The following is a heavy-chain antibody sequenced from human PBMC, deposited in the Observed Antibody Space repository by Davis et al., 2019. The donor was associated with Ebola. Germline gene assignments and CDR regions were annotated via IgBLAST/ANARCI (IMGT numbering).Heavy chain of an antibody. CDR2: IIPVFGIP. CDR1: GGTFSSYA. V-gene: IGHV1-69*13. J-gene: IGHJ4*02. Sequence: SVKVSCKASGGTFSSYAISWVRQVPGQGLDWMGGIIPVFGIPKYAQKFQGRVTITADESTSTAYMELSSLRSEDTAVYYRARDRYSDGSGYFFEQSHWGQGTLVTVSS. D-gene: IGHD3-22*01. CDR3: ARDRYSDGSGYFFEQSH.